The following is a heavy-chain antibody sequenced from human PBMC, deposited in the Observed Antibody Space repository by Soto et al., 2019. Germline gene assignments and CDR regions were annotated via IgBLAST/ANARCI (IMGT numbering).Heavy chain of an antibody. CDR3: ARGYDILSVIDY. V-gene: IGHV1-69*13. CDR1: GCTFSSYA. Sequence: GASVKVSCKASGCTFSSYAISWVRQAPGQGLEWMGGIIPIFGTANYAQKFQGRVTITADESTSTAYMELSSLRSEDTAVYYCARGYDILSVIDYWGQGTLVTVSS. CDR2: IIPIFGTA. D-gene: IGHD3-9*01. J-gene: IGHJ4*02.